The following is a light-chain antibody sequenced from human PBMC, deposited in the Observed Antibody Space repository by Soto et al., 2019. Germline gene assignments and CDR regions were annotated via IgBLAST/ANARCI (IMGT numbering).Light chain of an antibody. CDR1: HSVSSD. V-gene: IGKV3D-15*02. CDR3: LQDYHLPIT. J-gene: IGKJ5*01. CDR2: GAS. Sequence: EIVMTQSPATLSVSPGERATLSCRASHSVSSDLAWYQQKPGQAPRLLIYGASTRATGIPARFSGSGRGSGTDFTLTISSLHPEDFAVYYCLQDYHLPITFGQGTRLEIK.